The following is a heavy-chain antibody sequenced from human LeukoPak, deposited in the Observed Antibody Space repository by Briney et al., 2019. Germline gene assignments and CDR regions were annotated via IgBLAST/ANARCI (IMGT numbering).Heavy chain of an antibody. Sequence: GASVNVSCTASGYTFNGYYMHWVRQAPGQGLEWMGWINPNSGGTNYAQKFQGWVTMTRDTSISTAYMELSRLRSDDTAVYYCARADDILTGHFDYWGQVTLVTVSS. J-gene: IGHJ4*02. CDR1: GYTFNGYY. CDR3: ARADDILTGHFDY. D-gene: IGHD3-9*01. V-gene: IGHV1-2*04. CDR2: INPNSGGT.